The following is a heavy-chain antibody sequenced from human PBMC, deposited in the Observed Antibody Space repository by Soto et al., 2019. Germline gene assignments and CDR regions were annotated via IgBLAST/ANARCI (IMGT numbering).Heavy chain of an antibody. Sequence: PGGSLRLSCAASGFTFSSYAMHWVRQAPGKGLEWVAVISYDGSNKYYADSVKGRFTISRDNSKNTLYLQMNSLRAEDTAVYYCAKDGPRVSGSYYPNYFDYWGQGTLVTVSS. CDR3: AKDGPRVSGSYYPNYFDY. V-gene: IGHV3-30-3*01. J-gene: IGHJ4*02. CDR2: ISYDGSNK. D-gene: IGHD1-26*01. CDR1: GFTFSSYA.